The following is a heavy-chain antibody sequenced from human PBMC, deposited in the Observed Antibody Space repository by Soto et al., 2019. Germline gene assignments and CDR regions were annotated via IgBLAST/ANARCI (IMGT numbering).Heavy chain of an antibody. D-gene: IGHD1-26*01. J-gene: IGHJ4*02. CDR3: ARDTTSGSFWDY. CDR2: IYFTGST. CDR1: GGSISSYY. Sequence: SETLSLTCSVSGGSISSYYWSWLRQPPGKGLEWIGYIYFTGSTTYNPSLKSRVTISVDTSKNQFSLKLSSVTAADTAVYYCARDTTSGSFWDYWGQGTLVTVSS. V-gene: IGHV4-59*01.